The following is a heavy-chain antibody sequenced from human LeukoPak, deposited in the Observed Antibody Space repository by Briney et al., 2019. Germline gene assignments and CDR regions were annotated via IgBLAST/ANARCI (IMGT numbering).Heavy chain of an antibody. Sequence: ASVKVSCKASGYIFSSHGISWVRQAPGEGLEWMGWITTYKGNMAYAPKFQGRVTMTTDTSTGTAYMELRSLRSDDTAVYYCARDGNESGSGNFYSNGMDVWGQGTTVTVSS. V-gene: IGHV1-18*01. CDR1: GYIFSSHG. CDR2: ITTYKGNM. J-gene: IGHJ6*02. D-gene: IGHD3-10*01. CDR3: ARDGNESGSGNFYSNGMDV.